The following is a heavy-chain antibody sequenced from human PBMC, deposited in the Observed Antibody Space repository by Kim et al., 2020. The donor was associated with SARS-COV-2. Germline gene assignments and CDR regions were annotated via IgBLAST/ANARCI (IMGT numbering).Heavy chain of an antibody. Sequence: ASVKFSCKASGYTFTSYAMHWVRQAPGQRLEWMGWINAGNGNTKYSQKFQGRVTITRDTSASTAYMELSSLRSEDTAVYYCARDSPRGIGQSRYYFDYWGQGTLVTVSS. V-gene: IGHV1-3*01. CDR1: GYTFTSYA. CDR2: INAGNGNT. J-gene: IGHJ4*02. CDR3: ARDSPRGIGQSRYYFDY.